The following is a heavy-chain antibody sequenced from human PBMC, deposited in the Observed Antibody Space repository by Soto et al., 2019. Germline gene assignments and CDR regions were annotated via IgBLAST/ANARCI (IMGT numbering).Heavy chain of an antibody. J-gene: IGHJ6*02. V-gene: IGHV3-30-3*01. D-gene: IGHD6-13*01. Sequence: QVQLVESGGGVVQPGRSLRLSCAASGFIFSSYPMHWVRQAPGEGLEWVAIISYDGDNKYYADSVEGRFTISRDNSKNTLYLQMNSLSAEDTAVYFCAREMAAPSDYYYGTDVWGQGTTVTVSS. CDR1: GFIFSSYP. CDR3: AREMAAPSDYYYGTDV. CDR2: ISYDGDNK.